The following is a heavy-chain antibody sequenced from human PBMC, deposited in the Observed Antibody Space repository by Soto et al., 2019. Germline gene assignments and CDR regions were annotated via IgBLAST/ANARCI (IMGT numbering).Heavy chain of an antibody. Sequence: QVQLVQSGAEVKKPGASVKVSCKASGDTFTDYYIHWVRQTPGQGLEWMGTVNPSGGHTTYAQHFLGRVPMTRDTSTSTRYMELTSLTSEDTAVYYCARGGPVVVVTAALDYWGQGTLVTVSS. CDR1: GDTFTDYY. J-gene: IGHJ4*02. CDR2: VNPSGGHT. CDR3: ARGGPVVVVTAALDY. V-gene: IGHV1-46*01. D-gene: IGHD2-21*02.